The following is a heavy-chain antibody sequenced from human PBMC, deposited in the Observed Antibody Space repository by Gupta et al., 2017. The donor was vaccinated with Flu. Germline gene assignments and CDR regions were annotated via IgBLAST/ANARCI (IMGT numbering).Heavy chain of an antibody. Sequence: QVQLQQWGAGLLKPSETLSLTCAVYGGSFSGYYWSWIRQPPGKGLEWIGEINHSGSTNYNPSLKSRVTISVDTSKNQFSLKLSSVTAADTAVYYCARGREMVAATYGMDVWGQGTTVTVSS. CDR1: GGSFSGYY. V-gene: IGHV4-34*01. CDR2: INHSGST. J-gene: IGHJ6*02. D-gene: IGHD2-15*01. CDR3: ARGREMVAATYGMDV.